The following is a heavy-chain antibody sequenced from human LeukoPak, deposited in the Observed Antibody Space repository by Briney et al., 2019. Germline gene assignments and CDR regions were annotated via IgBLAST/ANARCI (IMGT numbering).Heavy chain of an antibody. Sequence: GGSLRLSCTASGFTFITYWMSWVRQAPGKGLEWVANIKQDGSEKYYVDSVKGRFTISRDNAKNSLYLQMNSLRAEDTAVYYCAELGITMIGGVWGKGTTVTISS. V-gene: IGHV3-7*01. J-gene: IGHJ6*04. D-gene: IGHD3-10*02. CDR3: AELGITMIGGV. CDR1: GFTFITYW. CDR2: IKQDGSEK.